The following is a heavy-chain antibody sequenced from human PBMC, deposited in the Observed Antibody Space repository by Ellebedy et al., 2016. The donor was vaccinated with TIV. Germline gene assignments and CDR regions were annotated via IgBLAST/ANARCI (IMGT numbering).Heavy chain of an antibody. Sequence: GESLKISCVVSGVAGSNNYLTWVRQAPGKGLDWVAVIYSGGSTYYADSVKGRFTISRDNAENSLYLQMNSLRAEDTAVYYCARDWEVVAGRRSFDYWGQGTLVTVSS. CDR2: IYSGGST. D-gene: IGHD6-19*01. CDR3: ARDWEVVAGRRSFDY. CDR1: GVAGSNNY. V-gene: IGHV3-53*01. J-gene: IGHJ4*02.